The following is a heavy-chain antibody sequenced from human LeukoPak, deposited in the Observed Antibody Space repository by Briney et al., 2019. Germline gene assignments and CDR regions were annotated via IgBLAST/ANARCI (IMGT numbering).Heavy chain of an antibody. CDR2: ISYDGSNK. J-gene: IGHJ6*04. CDR1: GFTFSSYG. Sequence: GRSRRLSCAASGFTFSSYGMHWVRQAPGKGLEWVAVISYDGSNKYYADPVKGRFTISRDNSKNTLYLQMNSLRAEDTAVYYCAKTPRKDYYYGMDVWGKGTTVTVSS. CDR3: AKTPRKDYYYGMDV. V-gene: IGHV3-30*18.